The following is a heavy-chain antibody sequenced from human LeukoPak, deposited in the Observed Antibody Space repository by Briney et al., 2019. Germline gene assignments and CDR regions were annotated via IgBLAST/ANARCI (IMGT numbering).Heavy chain of an antibody. CDR3: AKDQGSSSQFDY. Sequence: GGSLRLSCAASGFTFSSYAMSWVRQAPGKGLEWVSAISGSGGSTYYADSVKGRFAISRDNSKNTLYLQMNSLRAEDTAVYYCAKDQGSSSQFDYWGQGTLVTVSS. D-gene: IGHD6-6*01. CDR1: GFTFSSYA. CDR2: ISGSGGST. V-gene: IGHV3-23*01. J-gene: IGHJ4*02.